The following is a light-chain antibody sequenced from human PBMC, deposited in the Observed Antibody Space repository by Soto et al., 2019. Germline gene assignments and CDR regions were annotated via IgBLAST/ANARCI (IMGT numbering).Light chain of an antibody. CDR1: LGIGKF. V-gene: IGKV1-27*01. CDR2: GAS. CDR3: QKYNSFPLT. Sequence: NPMTQSPSSLSASVGDSVTITCRASLGIGKFLAWYQQRPGKVPKLLIYGASTLQSGVPSRFSGRGSVRDFTLTIRSLQPEDVATYYCQKYNSFPLTCGQGTKVELK. J-gene: IGKJ1*01.